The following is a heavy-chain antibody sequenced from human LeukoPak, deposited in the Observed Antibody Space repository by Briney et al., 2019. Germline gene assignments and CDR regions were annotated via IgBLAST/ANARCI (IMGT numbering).Heavy chain of an antibody. CDR3: ARHLYSSGWFDY. V-gene: IGHV4-39*01. Sequence: SETLSLTCTVSGGFIGSSSYYWGWIRQPPGKGLEWIGSIYYSGSTYYNPSLKSRVTISVDTSKNQFSLKLSSVTAADTAVYYCARHLYSSGWFDYWGQGTLVTVSS. J-gene: IGHJ5*01. CDR1: GGFIGSSSYY. CDR2: IYYSGST. D-gene: IGHD6-19*01.